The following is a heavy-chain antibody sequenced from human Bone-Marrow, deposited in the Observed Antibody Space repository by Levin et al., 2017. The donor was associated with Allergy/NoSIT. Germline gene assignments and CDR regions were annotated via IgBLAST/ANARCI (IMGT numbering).Heavy chain of an antibody. Sequence: SETLSLTCTVSGGSISSGSYYWSWIRQPAGKGLEWIGRLYTSGSTNYNPSLKSRVTISVDTSKNQFSLKLSSVTAADTAVYYCARESSSLAWFDPWGQGTLVTVSA. J-gene: IGHJ5*02. D-gene: IGHD6-13*01. CDR1: GGSISSGSYY. CDR3: ARESSSLAWFDP. CDR2: LYTSGST. V-gene: IGHV4-61*02.